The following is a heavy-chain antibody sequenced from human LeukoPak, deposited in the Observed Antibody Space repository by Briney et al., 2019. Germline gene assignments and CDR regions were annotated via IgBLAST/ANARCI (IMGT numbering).Heavy chain of an antibody. D-gene: IGHD3-10*01. CDR2: IKQDGSEK. Sequence: GGSLRLSCAASGFTFSSYWMSWVRQAPGKGLEWVANIKQDGSEKYYVDSVKGRFTISRDNAKNSLYLQMNSLRAEDTAVYYCARGGSGSYYMVEEIFDYWGQGTLVTVSS. CDR3: ARGGSGSYYMVEEIFDY. CDR1: GFTFSSYW. J-gene: IGHJ4*02. V-gene: IGHV3-7*01.